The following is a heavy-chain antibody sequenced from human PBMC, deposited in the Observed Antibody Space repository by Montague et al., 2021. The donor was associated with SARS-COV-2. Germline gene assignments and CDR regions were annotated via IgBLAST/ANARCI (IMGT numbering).Heavy chain of an antibody. D-gene: IGHD1-26*01. CDR1: GFTLSRYA. Sequence: SLRLSCAASGFTLSRYAMHWVRQAPGKGLEWVAVISYDGSNKHNADSVKGRFTISRDKSKNTLYVQMNSLRAEDTAVCYCARGRGTYSLDYWGQGTLVTVSS. J-gene: IGHJ4*02. CDR2: ISYDGSNK. CDR3: ARGRGTYSLDY. V-gene: IGHV3-30-3*01.